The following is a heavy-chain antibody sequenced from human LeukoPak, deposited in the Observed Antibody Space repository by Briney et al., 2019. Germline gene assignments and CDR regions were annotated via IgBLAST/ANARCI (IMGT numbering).Heavy chain of an antibody. Sequence: GRSLRLSCAASGFTFSSYAMHWVRQAPGKGLEWVAVISYDGSNEYYADSVKGRFTISRDNSENTLYLQTNSLRAEDTAVYYCARDREGPGYYYYGMDVWGQGTTVTVSS. CDR2: ISYDGSNE. CDR3: ARDREGPGYYYYGMDV. D-gene: IGHD1-26*01. V-gene: IGHV3-30-3*01. CDR1: GFTFSSYA. J-gene: IGHJ6*02.